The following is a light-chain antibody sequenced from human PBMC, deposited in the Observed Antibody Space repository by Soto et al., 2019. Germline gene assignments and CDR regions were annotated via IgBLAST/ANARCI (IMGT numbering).Light chain of an antibody. CDR2: AAS. CDR3: QQVKNYPLT. CDR1: QGISSY. Sequence: DIQLTQSPSFLSASVGDRVTITCRASQGISSYVAWYQQKPGKAPKVLIYAASTLKSRVPSRFSGSGSGTEFTLTISSLQPEDFATYHCQQVKNYPLTFGGGTRVEIK. J-gene: IGKJ4*01. V-gene: IGKV1-9*01.